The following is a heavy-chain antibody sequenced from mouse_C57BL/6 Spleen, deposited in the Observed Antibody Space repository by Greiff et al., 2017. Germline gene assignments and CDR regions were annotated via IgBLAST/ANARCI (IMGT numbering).Heavy chain of an antibody. D-gene: IGHD2-13*01. CDR2: INPSSGYT. CDR1: GYTFTSYT. Sequence: QVQLQQSGAELARPGASVKLSCKASGYTFTSYTMHWVKQRPGQGLEWIGYINPSSGYTKYNQKFKDKATLTADKSASTAYMQLSSLTSEDSAVYYGARSDCRNCGAMDYWGQGTSVTVSS. J-gene: IGHJ4*01. CDR3: ARSDCRNCGAMDY. V-gene: IGHV1-4*01.